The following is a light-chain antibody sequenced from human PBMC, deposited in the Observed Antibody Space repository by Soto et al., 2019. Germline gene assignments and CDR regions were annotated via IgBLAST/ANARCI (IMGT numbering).Light chain of an antibody. CDR1: QSVSNN. J-gene: IGKJ5*01. Sequence: EIVLTQSRGTLSLKPGERAALCCRASQSVSNNYLAWYQQKPGQSPRLLIYDVSIRATGVPARFSATGSETDFTLTISGLQSGDSAVYFCQQYNNWPFSFGQGTRLEIK. V-gene: IGKV3-15*01. CDR3: QQYNNWPFS. CDR2: DVS.